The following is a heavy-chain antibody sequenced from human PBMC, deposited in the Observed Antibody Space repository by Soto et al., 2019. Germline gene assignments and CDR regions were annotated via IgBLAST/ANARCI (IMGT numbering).Heavy chain of an antibody. CDR1: GGSISSSSYY. D-gene: IGHD3-10*01. CDR3: ARHVPLITMVRGVIISTTFNWFDP. V-gene: IGHV4-39*01. Sequence: QLQLQESGPGLVKPSETLSLTCTVSGGSISSSSYYWGWIRQPPGKGLEWIGSIYYSGSTYYNPSLKSRVTISVDTSKNQFSLKLSSVTAADTAVYYCARHVPLITMVRGVIISTTFNWFDPWGQGTLVTVSS. CDR2: IYYSGST. J-gene: IGHJ5*02.